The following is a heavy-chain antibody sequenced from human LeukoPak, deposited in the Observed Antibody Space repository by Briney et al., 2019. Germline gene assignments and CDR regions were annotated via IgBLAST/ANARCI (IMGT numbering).Heavy chain of an antibody. CDR3: ARDLRGSSCYDY. D-gene: IGHD2-2*01. V-gene: IGHV4-59*01. CDR1: GGSLSSYY. CDR2: IYYSGST. Sequence: PSETLSLTCTVSGGSLSSYYWSWIRQPPGKGLEWIGYIYYSGSTSYNPSLKSRVTISVDTSKNQFSLKLSSVTAADTALYYCARDLRGSSCYDYWGQGTLVSLSS. J-gene: IGHJ4*02.